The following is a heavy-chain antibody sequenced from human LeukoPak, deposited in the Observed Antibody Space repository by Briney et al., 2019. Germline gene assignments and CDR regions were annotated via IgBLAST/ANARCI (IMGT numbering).Heavy chain of an antibody. CDR1: GFTVSSNY. Sequence: GGSLRLSCAASGFTVSSNYMSWVRQAPGKGLEWVGDIYSGGSTYYADSLKGRFTISRDNYKNTLYLPMNSLRAAATAVYYCAKDGDGGYFDYWGQGTLVTVSS. CDR2: IYSGGST. V-gene: IGHV3-53*01. D-gene: IGHD4-23*01. CDR3: AKDGDGGYFDY. J-gene: IGHJ4*02.